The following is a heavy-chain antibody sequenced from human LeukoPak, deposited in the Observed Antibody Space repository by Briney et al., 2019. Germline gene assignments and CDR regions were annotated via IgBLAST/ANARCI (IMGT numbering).Heavy chain of an antibody. J-gene: IGHJ4*02. CDR2: ISSSSAYI. D-gene: IGHD6-6*01. CDR3: ARTLIKYSVSSCYFDY. Sequence: GGSLRLSCAASGFTFSTFSMVWVRQAPGKGLQCVSFISSSSAYIYQEDSVKGRFTISRDNSKSTLYLQMNSLRAEDTAVYYCARTLIKYSVSSCYFDYWGQGTLVTVSS. CDR1: GFTFSTFS. V-gene: IGHV3-21*01.